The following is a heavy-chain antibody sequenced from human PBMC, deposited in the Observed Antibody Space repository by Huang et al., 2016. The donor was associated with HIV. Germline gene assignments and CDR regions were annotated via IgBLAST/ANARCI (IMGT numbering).Heavy chain of an antibody. CDR1: GGSFSGYY. CDR2: INHSGST. CDR3: AREWLGGYDY. Sequence: QVQLQQWGAGLLKPSETLSLTCAVYGGSFSGYYWTWIRQPPGKGLEGIGEINHSGSTNYNPALKSRVTMSVDTSKKQCSLRLRSVTAADTAVYYCAREWLGGYDYWGQGTQVTVSS. V-gene: IGHV4-34*01. J-gene: IGHJ4*02. D-gene: IGHD2-15*01.